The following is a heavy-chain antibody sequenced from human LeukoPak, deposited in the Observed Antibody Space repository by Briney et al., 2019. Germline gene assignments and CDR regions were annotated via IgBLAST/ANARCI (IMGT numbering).Heavy chain of an antibody. J-gene: IGHJ4*02. CDR2: VDPEDGET. CDR1: GYTFTDYY. V-gene: IGHV1-69-2*01. Sequence: ASVKVSCKVSGYTFTDYYMHWVQQAPGKGLEWMGLVDPEDGETIYAEKFQGRVTITADTSTDTAYMELSSLRSEDTAVYYCATDRRGSSWYSGFNWGQGTLVTVSS. D-gene: IGHD6-13*01. CDR3: ATDRRGSSWYSGFN.